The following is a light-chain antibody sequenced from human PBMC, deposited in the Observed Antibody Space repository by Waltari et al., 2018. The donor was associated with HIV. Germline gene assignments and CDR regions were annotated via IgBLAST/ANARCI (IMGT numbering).Light chain of an antibody. CDR1: SSDVGSYNL. V-gene: IGLV2-23*02. CDR3: CSYAGSSTLV. J-gene: IGLJ2*01. Sequence: QSALTQPASVSGSPGQSITISCNGTSSDVGSYNLVSWYQQHPGKAPKLMIYEVSKRPSGVSNRFSGSKSGNTASLTISGLQAEDEADYYCCSYAGSSTLVFGGGTKLPVL. CDR2: EVS.